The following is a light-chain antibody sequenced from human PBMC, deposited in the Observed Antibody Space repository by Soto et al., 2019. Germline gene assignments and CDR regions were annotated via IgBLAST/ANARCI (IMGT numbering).Light chain of an antibody. CDR1: SSDVGSYNL. CDR2: EVN. J-gene: IGLJ2*01. CDR3: CSFARGSTFHVV. Sequence: QSALTQPASVSGSPGQSITISCTGTSSDVGSYNLVSWYQHHPGKAPRLMIYEVNKRPSGVSDRFSGSKSGNTASLTISGLQAEDEAGYYCCSFARGSTFHVVFGGGTKLTVL. V-gene: IGLV2-23*02.